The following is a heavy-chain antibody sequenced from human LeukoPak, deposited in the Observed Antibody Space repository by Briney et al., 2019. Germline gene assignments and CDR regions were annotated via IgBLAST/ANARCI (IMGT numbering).Heavy chain of an antibody. Sequence: SETLSLTCAVSGYSISSGYYWGWIRQPPGKGLEWIGRIYHSGSTYYNPSLKSRGTISVDTSKNQFSLKLSSVTAADTAVYYCARHLHYYDSSGYYYGNWFDPWGQGTLVTVSS. J-gene: IGHJ5*02. CDR3: ARHLHYYDSSGYYYGNWFDP. V-gene: IGHV4-38-2*01. D-gene: IGHD3-22*01. CDR2: IYHSGST. CDR1: GYSISSGYY.